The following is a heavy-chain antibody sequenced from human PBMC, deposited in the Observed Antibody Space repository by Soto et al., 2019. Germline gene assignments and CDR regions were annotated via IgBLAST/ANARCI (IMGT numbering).Heavy chain of an antibody. V-gene: IGHV1-3*01. CDR2: INASNGNT. J-gene: IGHJ4*02. CDR3: ARDLDCSGGSCYGY. CDR1: GYTFTSYY. D-gene: IGHD2-15*01. Sequence: GASVKVSCKASGYTFTSYYMHWVRQAPGQRLEWMGRINASNGNTKYAQKFQGRVTITRDTSASTAYMELSSLRSEDTAVYYCARDLDCSGGSCYGYWGQGTLVTVSS.